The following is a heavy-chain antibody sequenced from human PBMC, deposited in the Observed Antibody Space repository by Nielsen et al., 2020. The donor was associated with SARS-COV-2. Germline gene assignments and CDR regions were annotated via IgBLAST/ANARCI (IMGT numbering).Heavy chain of an antibody. D-gene: IGHD3-22*01. J-gene: IGHJ4*02. Sequence: ASVKVSCKASGYTFSSYGITWVRQAPGQGLEWMGWISANNGNTNYAQKVQGRVTMTTDTSTSTAHMELRSLRSDDTAVYYCARRSTYYSDSSGLSPGVAFDYWGQGALVTVSS. CDR2: ISANNGNT. CDR1: GYTFSSYG. V-gene: IGHV1-18*04. CDR3: ARRSTYYSDSSGLSPGVAFDY.